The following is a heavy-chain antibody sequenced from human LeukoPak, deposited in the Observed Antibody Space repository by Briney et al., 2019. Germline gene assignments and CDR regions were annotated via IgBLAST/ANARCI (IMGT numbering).Heavy chain of an antibody. CDR2: INPNSGGT. V-gene: IGHV1-2*02. Sequence: GASVKVSCKASGYTFTGYYMHWVRQAPGQGLEWMGWINPNSGGTNYAQKFQGRVTMTRDTSISTAYMELNSLRAEDTAVYYCARGLGQTPHYWGQGTLVTVSS. CDR1: GYTFTGYY. CDR3: ARGLGQTPHY. J-gene: IGHJ4*02.